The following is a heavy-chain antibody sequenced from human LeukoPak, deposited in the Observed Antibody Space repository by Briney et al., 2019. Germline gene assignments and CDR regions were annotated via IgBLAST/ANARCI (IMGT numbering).Heavy chain of an antibody. Sequence: SGTLSLTCTISGDSFRSGFYWAWIRQPPGKGLEWIGSIDHSGNICYNASLKSRVTMSVDTSMNQFSLRLSSVTAADTAVFYCARDQEDSYGSFLFDYWGQGTLVTVSS. V-gene: IGHV4-38-2*02. J-gene: IGHJ4*02. CDR2: IDHSGNI. D-gene: IGHD5-18*01. CDR3: ARDQEDSYGSFLFDY. CDR1: GDSFRSGFY.